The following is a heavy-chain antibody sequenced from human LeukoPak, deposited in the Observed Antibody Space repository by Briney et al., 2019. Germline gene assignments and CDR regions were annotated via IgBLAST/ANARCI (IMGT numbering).Heavy chain of an antibody. J-gene: IGHJ4*02. CDR3: AKVRWFGELSSDY. V-gene: IGHV3-23*01. CDR1: GFTFSSYA. CDR2: ISGSGGST. Sequence: GGSLRLSCAASGFTFSSYAMLWGRQAPGEGLVGVSAISGSGGSTYYADSVKGRFTISRDNSKNTLYLQMNSLRAEDTAVYYCAKVRWFGELSSDYWGQGTLVTVSS. D-gene: IGHD3-10*01.